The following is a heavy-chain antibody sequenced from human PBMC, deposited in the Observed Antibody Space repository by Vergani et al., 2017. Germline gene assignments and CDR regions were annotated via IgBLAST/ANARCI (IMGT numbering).Heavy chain of an antibody. J-gene: IGHJ4*02. CDR1: GGSISGHY. CDR3: ARYLCPGGSCIGFDY. D-gene: IGHD2-8*02. CDR2: IYYTGDT. Sequence: QVQLQESGPGLVKPSETLSLTCTVSGGSISGHYWSWIRQAPGKGLDWVGYIYYTGDTRSNPSLTSRISMSLDTSRSQFSLTVKSVTVADTAVYYCARYLCPGGSCIGFDYWGQGTLVTVSS. V-gene: IGHV4-59*11.